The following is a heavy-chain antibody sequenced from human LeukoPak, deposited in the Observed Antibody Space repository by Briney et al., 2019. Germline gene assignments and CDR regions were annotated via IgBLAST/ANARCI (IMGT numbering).Heavy chain of an antibody. CDR2: FDPEDGET. D-gene: IGHD1-26*01. CDR1: GYTLTEYS. Sequence: ASVKVSCKVSGYTLTEYSIHWVQQAPGKGLEWMGGFDPEDGETIYAQTFQGRVTMTTDTSTSTAYMELRSLRSDDTAVYYCARVGWEQQGDYYYYYYMDVWGKGTTVTISS. V-gene: IGHV1-24*01. J-gene: IGHJ6*03. CDR3: ARVGWEQQGDYYYYYYMDV.